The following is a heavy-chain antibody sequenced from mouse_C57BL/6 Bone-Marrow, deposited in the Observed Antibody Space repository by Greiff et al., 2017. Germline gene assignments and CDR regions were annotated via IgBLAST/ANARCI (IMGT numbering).Heavy chain of an antibody. CDR2: IWSGGST. Sequence: VQLVESGPGLVQPSQSLSITCTVSGFSFPSYGVHWVRQSPGKGLEWLGVIWSGGSTDYNATFISRLSISKDNSKSQVFLKRNSLQADDTAIYYCAGQLVYAMDYWGQGTSVTVSA. CDR1: GFSFPSYG. V-gene: IGHV2-2*01. J-gene: IGHJ4*01. D-gene: IGHD4-1*02. CDR3: AGQLVYAMDY.